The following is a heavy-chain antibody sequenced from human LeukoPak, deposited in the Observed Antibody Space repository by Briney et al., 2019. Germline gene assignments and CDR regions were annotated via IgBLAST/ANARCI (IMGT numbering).Heavy chain of an antibody. J-gene: IGHJ4*02. CDR1: GYSISSGYY. Sequence: SETLSLTCAVSGYSISSGYYWGWIRQPPGKGLEWIGSIYHSGSTYYNPSLKSRVTISVDTSKNQFSLKLSSVTAADTAVYYCARFSGSYYIGVDYWGQGTLVTVSS. CDR2: IYHSGST. V-gene: IGHV4-38-2*01. CDR3: ARFSGSYYIGVDY. D-gene: IGHD3-10*01.